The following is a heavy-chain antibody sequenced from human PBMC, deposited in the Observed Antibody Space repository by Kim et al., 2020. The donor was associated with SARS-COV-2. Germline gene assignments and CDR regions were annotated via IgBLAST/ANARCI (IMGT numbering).Heavy chain of an antibody. CDR2: IWTDAIHK. J-gene: IGHJ3*02. CDR3: ARERGPFDAFDI. V-gene: IGHV3-33*01. CDR1: GFTFSNYG. Sequence: LSLTCAASGFTFSNYGMHWVRQAPGKGLEWVAVIWTDAIHKYYLDSLEGRFTISRDNSKNTLYLQMNSLRAEDTAVYYCARERGPFDAFDIWGQGAMVTVIS.